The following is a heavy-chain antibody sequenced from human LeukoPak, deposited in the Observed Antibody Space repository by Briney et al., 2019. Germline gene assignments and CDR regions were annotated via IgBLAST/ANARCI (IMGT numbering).Heavy chain of an antibody. Sequence: GASVKVSCKASGYTFTSYGISWVRQAPGQGLEWMGWISAYNGNTNYAQKLQGRVTMTTDTSTSTAYMELRSLRSDDTAVYYCARVSCSSTSCKGFFQAFDIWGQGTMVTVS. CDR2: ISAYNGNT. CDR1: GYTFTSYG. V-gene: IGHV1-18*01. D-gene: IGHD2-2*01. CDR3: ARVSCSSTSCKGFFQAFDI. J-gene: IGHJ3*02.